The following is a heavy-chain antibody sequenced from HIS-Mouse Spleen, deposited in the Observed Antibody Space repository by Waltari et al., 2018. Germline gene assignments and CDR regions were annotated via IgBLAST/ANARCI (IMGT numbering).Heavy chain of an antibody. J-gene: IGHJ3*02. CDR1: GGSFSGYY. Sequence: QVQLQQWGAGLLKPSETLSLTCAVYGGSFSGYYWSWIRPPPGKGLEWIGEINHSGSTNYNPSLKSRVTISVDTSKNQFSLKLSSVTAADTAVYYCARKQVAARDDAFDIWGQGTMVTVSS. V-gene: IGHV4-34*01. D-gene: IGHD6-6*01. CDR3: ARKQVAARDDAFDI. CDR2: INHSGST.